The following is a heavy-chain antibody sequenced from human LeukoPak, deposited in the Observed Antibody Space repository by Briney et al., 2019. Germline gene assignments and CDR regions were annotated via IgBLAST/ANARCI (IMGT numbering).Heavy chain of an antibody. V-gene: IGHV3-33*01. D-gene: IGHD6-19*01. CDR2: IWYDGSNK. CDR1: GFTFSSYS. CDR3: ARDFGIAVAHYYFDY. J-gene: IGHJ4*02. Sequence: GRSLRLSCAASGFTFSSYSMHWVRQAPGKGLEWVAVIWYDGSNKYYADSVKGRFTISRDNSKNTLYLQMNSLRAEDTAVYYCARDFGIAVAHYYFDYWGQGTLVTVSS.